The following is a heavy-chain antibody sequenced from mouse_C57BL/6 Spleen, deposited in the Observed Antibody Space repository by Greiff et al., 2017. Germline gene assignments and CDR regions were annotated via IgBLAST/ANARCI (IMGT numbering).Heavy chain of an antibody. CDR2: FYPGSGSI. CDR3: ARHEDKQCLFDY. D-gene: IGHD6-1*01. V-gene: IGHV1-62-2*01. CDR1: GYTFTEYT. J-gene: IGHJ2*01. Sequence: VHLVESGAELVKPGASVKLSCKASGYTFTEYTIHWVKQRSGQGLEWIGWFYPGSGSIKYNEKFKDKATLTADKSSSTVYMELSRLTSEDSAVYFCARHEDKQCLFDYWGQGTTLTVSS.